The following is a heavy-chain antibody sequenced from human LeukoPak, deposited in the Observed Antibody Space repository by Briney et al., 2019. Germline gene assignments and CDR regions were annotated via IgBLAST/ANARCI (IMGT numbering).Heavy chain of an antibody. D-gene: IGHD1-14*01. CDR3: AKGISLANTFDY. CDR2: ISGSGGST. V-gene: IGHV3-23*01. CDR1: GFTFSSYA. Sequence: GGSLRLSCSASGFTFSSYAMSWVRQAPGKRLEWVSAISGSGGSTYYADSVKGRFTISRDNSKNTLYLQMNSLRAEDTAVYYCAKGISLANTFDYWGQGTLVTVSS. J-gene: IGHJ4*02.